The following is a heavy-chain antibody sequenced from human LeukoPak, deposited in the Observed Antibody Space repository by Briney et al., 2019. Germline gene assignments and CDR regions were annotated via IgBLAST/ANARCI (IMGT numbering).Heavy chain of an antibody. V-gene: IGHV4-59*01. Sequence: SETLSLTCTVSGGSISSYYWSWIRQPPGKGLEWIGYIYYSGSTNYNPSLKSRVTISVDTSKNQFSLKLSSVTAADTAVYYCARRAEYLDYDFWSGYLDYWGQGTLVTVSS. CDR2: IYYSGST. CDR1: GGSISSYY. J-gene: IGHJ4*02. CDR3: ARRAEYLDYDFWSGYLDY. D-gene: IGHD3-3*01.